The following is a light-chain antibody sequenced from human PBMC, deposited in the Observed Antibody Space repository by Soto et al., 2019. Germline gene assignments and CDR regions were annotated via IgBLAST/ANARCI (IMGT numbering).Light chain of an antibody. Sequence: EIVMTQSPATLSVSPGERATLSCRASQSVYSNLAWYQQKPGQAPGLLIYAASTRATGIPARFSGSGSGTEFTLTISSLQSEDFAVYYCQKYNSWPLTFGGGTKVEIK. CDR1: QSVYSN. CDR3: QKYNSWPLT. J-gene: IGKJ4*01. CDR2: AAS. V-gene: IGKV3-15*01.